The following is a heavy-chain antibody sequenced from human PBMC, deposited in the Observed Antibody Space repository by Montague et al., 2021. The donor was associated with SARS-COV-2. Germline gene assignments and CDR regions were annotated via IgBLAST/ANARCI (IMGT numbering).Heavy chain of an antibody. Sequence: SETLSLTCTVSGGSISSYYWSWIRQPPGKGLEWIGYIYYSGSTNYNPSLKSRVTISVDTSKNQFSLKLSSVTAADTAVYYCARAPVAHITIFGVVTSFDPWGQGTLVTVSS. CDR2: IYYSGST. CDR1: GGSISSYY. D-gene: IGHD3-3*01. CDR3: ARAPVAHITIFGVVTSFDP. J-gene: IGHJ5*02. V-gene: IGHV4-59*01.